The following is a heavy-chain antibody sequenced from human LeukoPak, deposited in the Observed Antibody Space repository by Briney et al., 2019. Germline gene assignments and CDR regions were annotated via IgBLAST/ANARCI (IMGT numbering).Heavy chain of an antibody. CDR3: ARIDIMGFGDIDQIDAFDI. D-gene: IGHD3-10*01. V-gene: IGHV4-34*01. CDR2: INHSGST. Sequence: SETLSLTCAVYGGSFSGYYWSWIRQPPGKELEWIGEINHSGSTNYNPSLKSRVTISVDTSKNQFSLKLSSVTAADTAVYYCARIDIMGFGDIDQIDAFDIWGQGTMVTVSS. J-gene: IGHJ3*02. CDR1: GGSFSGYY.